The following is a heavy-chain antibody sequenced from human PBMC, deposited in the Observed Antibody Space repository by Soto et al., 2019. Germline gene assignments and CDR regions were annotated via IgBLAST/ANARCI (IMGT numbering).Heavy chain of an antibody. J-gene: IGHJ6*02. CDR2: INPSGGST. CDR3: AREEAKGGSGPPPHYYYYYGMDV. D-gene: IGHD3-16*01. CDR1: GGGNLRDYR. V-gene: IGHV1-46*01. Sequence: ASVKVSCKASGGGNLRDYRTTWVRRAPGQGLEWMGGINPSGGSTSYAQKFQGRVTMTRDTSTSTVYMELSSLRSEDTAVYYCAREEAKGGSGPPPHYYYYYGMDVWGQGTTVTVSS.